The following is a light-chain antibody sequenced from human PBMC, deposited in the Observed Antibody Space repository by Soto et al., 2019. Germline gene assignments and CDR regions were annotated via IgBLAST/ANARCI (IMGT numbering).Light chain of an antibody. V-gene: IGLV2-14*01. CDR2: DVS. CDR3: SSYTSSSTLV. CDR1: SSDVGGYNY. J-gene: IGLJ2*01. Sequence: QSALTQPASVSGYPGQSITISCTGTSSDVGGYNYVSWYQQHPGKAPKLMIYDVSNRPSGVSNRVSGSKSGNTASLTISGLKAEDEADYYCSSYTSSSTLVFGGGTKLTVL.